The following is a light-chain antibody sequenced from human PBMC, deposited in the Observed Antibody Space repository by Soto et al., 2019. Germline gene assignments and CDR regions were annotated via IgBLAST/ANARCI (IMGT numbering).Light chain of an antibody. J-gene: IGLJ1*01. CDR1: RLDVGGYNY. CDR3: CSYVSSKTYL. Sequence: QSVLTQPASVSGSTGQSITISCTGTRLDVGGYNYVSWYQQQPGKAPKLIIYEVTNRPSGVSDRFSGSKSDNTASLTISGLQTEDEADYYCCSYVSSKTYLFGTVTKLTVL. CDR2: EVT. V-gene: IGLV2-14*03.